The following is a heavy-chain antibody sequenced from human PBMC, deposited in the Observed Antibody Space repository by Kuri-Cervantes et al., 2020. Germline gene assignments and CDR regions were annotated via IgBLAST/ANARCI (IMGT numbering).Heavy chain of an antibody. CDR2: IYYSGST. D-gene: IGHD6-13*01. CDR3: ARGQIAAAGPIGY. Sequence: GSLRLSCTVSGGSISSYYWSWIRQPPGKGLEWIGYIYYSGSTNYNPSLKSQVTISVDKSKNQFSLKLSSVTAADTAVYYCARGQIAAAGPIGYWGQGTLVTVSS. J-gene: IGHJ4*02. V-gene: IGHV4-59*12. CDR1: GGSISSYY.